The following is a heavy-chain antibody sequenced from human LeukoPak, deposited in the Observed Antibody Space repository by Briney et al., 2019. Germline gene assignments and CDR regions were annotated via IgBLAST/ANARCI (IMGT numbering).Heavy chain of an antibody. D-gene: IGHD1-26*01. V-gene: IGHV1-8*03. CDR1: VYTFTSYD. Sequence: ASVKVSCTASVYTFTSYDINWVRQATGQGLEWMGRMNPNSGNTGYAQKFQGRVTITRNTSIRTAYMELSSLRSEDTAVYYCARGIVGATSGSEYFQHWGQGTLVTVSS. CDR3: ARGIVGATSGSEYFQH. J-gene: IGHJ1*01. CDR2: MNPNSGNT.